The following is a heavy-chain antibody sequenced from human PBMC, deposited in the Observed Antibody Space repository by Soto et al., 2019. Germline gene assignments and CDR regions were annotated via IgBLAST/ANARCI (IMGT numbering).Heavy chain of an antibody. J-gene: IGHJ4*02. Sequence: PGGCLRLSCAASGFTFTRYSMNWVRQAPGKGLEWVSSISSTTNYIYYGDSMKGRFTISRDNAKNSLYLEMNSLRAEDTAVYYYARESEDLTSNFDYWGQGTLVTVSS. CDR2: ISSTTNYI. CDR3: ARESEDLTSNFDY. CDR1: GFTFTRYS. V-gene: IGHV3-21*06.